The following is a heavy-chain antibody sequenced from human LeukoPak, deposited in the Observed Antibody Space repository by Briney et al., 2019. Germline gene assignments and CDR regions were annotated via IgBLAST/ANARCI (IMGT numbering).Heavy chain of an antibody. D-gene: IGHD4-11*01. CDR1: GXSISSSSDY. Sequence: PSETLSLTCTVSGXSISSSSDYWGWIRQPPGKGLEWIGSIYYSGSSYYNPSLKSRVTISVDTSNNHFSLRLSSVTAADTAVYYCARHEHDYINYRYYYYGMDVWGQGTTVTVSS. J-gene: IGHJ6*02. CDR2: IYYSGSS. V-gene: IGHV4-39*01. CDR3: ARHEHDYINYRYYYYGMDV.